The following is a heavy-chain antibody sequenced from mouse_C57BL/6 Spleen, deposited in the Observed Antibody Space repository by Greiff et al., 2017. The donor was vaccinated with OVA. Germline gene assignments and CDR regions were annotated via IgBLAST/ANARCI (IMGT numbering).Heavy chain of an antibody. Sequence: EVHLVESGGDLVKPGGSLKLSCAASGFTFSSYCMSWVRQTPDKRLEWVATISRGGSYTYYPDSVKGRFTLSRDNATNTPYLQLSSLKSEDAAVYYCAEHELGNYFDYWGKGTTLTVAS. J-gene: IGHJ2*01. CDR3: AEHELGNYFDY. CDR1: GFTFSSYC. CDR2: ISRGGSYT. V-gene: IGHV5-6*01. D-gene: IGHD4-1*01.